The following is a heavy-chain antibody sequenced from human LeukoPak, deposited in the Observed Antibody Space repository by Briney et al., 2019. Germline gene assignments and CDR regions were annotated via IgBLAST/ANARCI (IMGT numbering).Heavy chain of an antibody. D-gene: IGHD3-10*01. Sequence: PGGSLRLSCAASGFNFNTYSIYWVRQAPGKGLEWIAYIHSDSGTISYADSVKGRFTISRDNAKKSLFLQMNSLRVEDTAVYYCVSGHGSWYYHMHVWGRGTTLTVSS. J-gene: IGHJ6*03. V-gene: IGHV3-48*01. CDR2: IHSDSGTI. CDR1: GFNFNTYS. CDR3: VSGHGSWYYHMHV.